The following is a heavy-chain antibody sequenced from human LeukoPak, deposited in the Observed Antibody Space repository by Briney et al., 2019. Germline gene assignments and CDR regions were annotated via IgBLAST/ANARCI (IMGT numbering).Heavy chain of an antibody. CDR2: IYPGDSDT. V-gene: IGHV5-51*01. D-gene: IGHD3-9*01. Sequence: GESLKISCKGSGYSFTSYWIAWVRQMPGKGLEWMGIIYPGDSDTRYSPSFQGQVTISADKSISTAYLQWSSLKASDTAMYYCARLGDDILTGTSAFDIWGQGTMATVSS. CDR3: ARLGDDILTGTSAFDI. CDR1: GYSFTSYW. J-gene: IGHJ3*02.